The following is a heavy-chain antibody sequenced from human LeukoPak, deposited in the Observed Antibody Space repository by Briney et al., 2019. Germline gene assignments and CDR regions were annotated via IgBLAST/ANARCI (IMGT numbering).Heavy chain of an antibody. CDR2: FNREGDAP. V-gene: IGHV1-24*01. D-gene: IGHD3-22*01. CDR3: ATLDSYYDTSGRPLLPD. Sequence: ASVKVSCKVSGYSVNELSMHWVRQAPGLGLEWMVGFNREGDAPVYAQQFQGRVTMTEDTSTDTAYMELSSLRSEDTALYYCATLDSYYDTSGRPLLPDWGQGTLVTVSS. J-gene: IGHJ4*02. CDR1: GYSVNELS.